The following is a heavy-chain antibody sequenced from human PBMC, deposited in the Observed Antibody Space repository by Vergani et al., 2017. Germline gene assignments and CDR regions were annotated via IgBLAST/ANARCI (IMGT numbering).Heavy chain of an antibody. CDR2: IYTSGST. D-gene: IGHD3-22*01. CDR1: GGSISSYY. J-gene: IGHJ6*02. CDR3: ARVVGYYYDSSGYPSYYYGMDV. Sequence: QVQLQESGPGLVKPSETLSLTCTVSGGSISSYYWSWIRQPAGKGLEWIGRIYTSGSTNYNPSLKSRVTMSVDTSKNQFSLKLSSVTAADTAVYYCARVVGYYYDSSGYPSYYYGMDVWGQGTTVTVSS. V-gene: IGHV4-4*07.